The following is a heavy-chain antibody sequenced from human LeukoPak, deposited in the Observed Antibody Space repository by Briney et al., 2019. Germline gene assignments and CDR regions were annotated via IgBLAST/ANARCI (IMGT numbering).Heavy chain of an antibody. CDR2: IKQDGSEK. J-gene: IGHJ5*02. CDR1: GFTFSSYW. D-gene: IGHD6-19*01. V-gene: IGHV3-7*01. Sequence: PGGTLRLSCAASGFTFSSYWMSWVRQAPGKGLEWVANIKQDGSEKYYVDSVKGRFTISRDNAENSLYLQMNSLRAEDTAVYYCARKYSSGWYVYWFDPWGQGTLVTVSS. CDR3: ARKYSSGWYVYWFDP.